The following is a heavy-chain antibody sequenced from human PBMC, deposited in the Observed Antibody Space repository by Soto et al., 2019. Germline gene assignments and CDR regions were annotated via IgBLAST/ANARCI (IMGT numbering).Heavy chain of an antibody. CDR2: IKSKNDGGTI. J-gene: IGHJ4*02. CDR3: TARTGSY. Sequence: LVLVESGGGLVRPGGSLRLSCAASGLTFSYSWMSWVRQAPGKGLEWVGRIKSKNDGGTIDYATPARGRFTISRDDSTNTLYLQMNSLKTEDTAVYYCTARTGSYWGQGTLVTVSS. D-gene: IGHD6-19*01. CDR1: GLTFSYSW. V-gene: IGHV3-15*01.